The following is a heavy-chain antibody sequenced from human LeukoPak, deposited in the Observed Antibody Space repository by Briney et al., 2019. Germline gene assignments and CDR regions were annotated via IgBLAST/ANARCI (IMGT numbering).Heavy chain of an antibody. D-gene: IGHD6-13*01. CDR1: GFTFTDYP. V-gene: IGHV3-23*01. J-gene: IGHJ4*02. Sequence: GGSLRLSCAASGFTFTDYPMSWVRQAPGKGVEWVSALTRSGGDTYHADTVKGRFTISRDNSKNTLYLQMNSLRAEDTAVYYCAKDLGSSHDGDFDYWGQGTLVTVSS. CDR3: AKDLGSSHDGDFDY. CDR2: LTRSGGDT.